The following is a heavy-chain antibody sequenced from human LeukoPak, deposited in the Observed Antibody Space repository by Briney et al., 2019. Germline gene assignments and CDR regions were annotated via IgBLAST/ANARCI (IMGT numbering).Heavy chain of an antibody. Sequence: GGSLRLSCAASGFTSSNAWMSWVRQAPGKGLEWVGRIKSKTDGGTTDYAAPVKDRFTISRDDSKNTLYLQMNSLKTEDTAVYYCTVSYCSGGSCSDYWGQGTLVTVSS. J-gene: IGHJ4*02. V-gene: IGHV3-15*01. CDR2: IKSKTDGGTT. CDR3: TVSYCSGGSCSDY. CDR1: GFTSSNAW. D-gene: IGHD2-15*01.